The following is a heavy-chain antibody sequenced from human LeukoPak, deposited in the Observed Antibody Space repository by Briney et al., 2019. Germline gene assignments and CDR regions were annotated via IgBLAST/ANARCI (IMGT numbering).Heavy chain of an antibody. CDR2: INHSGST. J-gene: IGHJ4*02. CDR1: GGSFSCYY. CDR3: ARGRIAARRSTIQFDY. D-gene: IGHD6-6*01. V-gene: IGHV4-34*01. Sequence: SETLSLTCAVYGGSFSCYYWSWIRQPPGKGLEWIGEINHSGSTNYNPSLKSRVTISVDTSKNQFSLKLSSVTAADTAVYYCARGRIAARRSTIQFDYWGQGTLVTVSS.